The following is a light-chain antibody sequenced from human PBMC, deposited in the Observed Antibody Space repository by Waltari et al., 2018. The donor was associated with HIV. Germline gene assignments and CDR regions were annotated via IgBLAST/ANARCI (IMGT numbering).Light chain of an antibody. CDR1: SSDVGGYNL. CDR2: EVS. CDR3: CAYAGSTTYVI. V-gene: IGLV2-23*02. Sequence: QSALTQPASVSGSPGQSITISCTGTSSDVGGYNLVSWYQQHPGKAPKLMIYEVSKRASVGSNRFAGSKSGNTASLTISGLQAEDEADYYCCAYAGSTTYVIFGGGTKLTVL. J-gene: IGLJ2*01.